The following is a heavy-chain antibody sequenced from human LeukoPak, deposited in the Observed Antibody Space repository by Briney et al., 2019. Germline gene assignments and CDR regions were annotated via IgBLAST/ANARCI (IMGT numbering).Heavy chain of an antibody. D-gene: IGHD3-22*01. V-gene: IGHV4-34*01. Sequence: GSLRLSCAASGFTFSSYGMHWIRQPPGKGLEWIGEINHSGSTNYNPSLKSRVTISVDTSKNQFSLKLSSVTAADTAVYYCASKRSGYYSGYFDYWGQGTLVTVSS. CDR3: ASKRSGYYSGYFDY. CDR2: INHSGST. CDR1: GFTFSSYG. J-gene: IGHJ4*02.